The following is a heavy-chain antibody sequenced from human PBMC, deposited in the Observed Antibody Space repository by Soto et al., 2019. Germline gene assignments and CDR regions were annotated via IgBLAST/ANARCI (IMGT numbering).Heavy chain of an antibody. D-gene: IGHD3-10*01. CDR1: GFTFSSYA. CDR3: AKVRRFGELRSLY. J-gene: IGHJ4*02. Sequence: EVHLLGSGGGLVQPGGSLRLSCAASGFTFSSYAMSWVRQAPGKGLEWVSAIGVSGDTTYYADSVKGRFTISRDNSKNTLYLQMGSLRAEETAVYYCAKVRRFGELRSLYWGQGTLVTVSS. V-gene: IGHV3-23*01. CDR2: IGVSGDTT.